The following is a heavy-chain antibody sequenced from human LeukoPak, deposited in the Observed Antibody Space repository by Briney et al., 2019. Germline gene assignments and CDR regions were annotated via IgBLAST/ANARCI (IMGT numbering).Heavy chain of an antibody. CDR3: ARGAMVRALYGMDV. J-gene: IGHJ6*02. Sequence: ASVKVSCKASGYTFTSYGISWVRQAPGQGLEWMGWISAYNGNTNYAQKFQGRVSMTTDTSTSTAYVELRSLRSDDTAVYYCARGAMVRALYGMDVWGQGTTVTVSS. CDR1: GYTFTSYG. D-gene: IGHD3-10*01. V-gene: IGHV1-18*01. CDR2: ISAYNGNT.